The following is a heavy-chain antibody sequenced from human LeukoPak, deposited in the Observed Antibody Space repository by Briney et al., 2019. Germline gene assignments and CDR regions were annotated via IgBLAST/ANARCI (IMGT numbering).Heavy chain of an antibody. D-gene: IGHD5-18*01. CDR1: GGSFSGYY. CDR3: ARGPRRQLWLPRAGGYFDY. Sequence: SETLSLTCAVYGGSFSGYYWSWIRQPPGEGLEWIGEINHSGSTNYNPSLKSRVTISVDTSKNQFSLKLSSVTAADTAVYYCARGPRRQLWLPRAGGYFDYWGQGTLVTVSS. CDR2: INHSGST. V-gene: IGHV4-34*01. J-gene: IGHJ4*02.